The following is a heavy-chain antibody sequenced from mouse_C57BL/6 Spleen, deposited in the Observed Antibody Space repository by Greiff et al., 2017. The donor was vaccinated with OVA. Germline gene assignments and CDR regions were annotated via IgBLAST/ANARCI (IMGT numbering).Heavy chain of an antibody. D-gene: IGHD1-1*01. CDR3: ARSGTTVVATGFDY. J-gene: IGHJ2*01. V-gene: IGHV1-69*01. CDR2: IDPSDSYT. Sequence: QVQLQQPGAELVMPGASVKLSCKASGYTFTSYWMHWVKQRPGQGLEWIGEIDPSDSYTNYNQKFRGKSTLTVDKSSSTAYMQLSRLTSEDSAVYYCARSGTTVVATGFDYWGQGTTLTVSS. CDR1: GYTFTSYW.